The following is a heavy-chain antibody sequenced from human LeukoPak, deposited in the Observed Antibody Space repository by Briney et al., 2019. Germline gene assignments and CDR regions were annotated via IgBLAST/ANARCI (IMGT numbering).Heavy chain of an antibody. CDR1: GFTFTKYW. CDR3: ARDGAYYYDSSGYSRAPVDY. CDR2: IKQDGSEK. V-gene: IGHV3-7*01. D-gene: IGHD3-22*01. J-gene: IGHJ4*02. Sequence: PGGSLRLSCAASGFTFTKYWMTWVRQAPGKGLEWVGNIKQDGSEKNYVDSVKGRFTISRDNAKNSLYLQMNSLRAEDTAVYYCARDGAYYYDSSGYSRAPVDYWGQGTLVTVSS.